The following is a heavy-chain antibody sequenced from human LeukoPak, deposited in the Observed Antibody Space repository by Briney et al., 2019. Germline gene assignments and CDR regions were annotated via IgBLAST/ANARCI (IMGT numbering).Heavy chain of an antibody. Sequence: AGGSLRLSCAASEFTFSNYAMNWVRQAPGKGLEWVSGISGGGGSTYYADSVKGRFTISRDNAKNSLYLQMNSLRADDTAVYYCAREEEWYASGTYYKGFDSWGQGTLVTVSS. J-gene: IGHJ4*02. V-gene: IGHV3-23*01. CDR2: ISGGGGST. CDR1: EFTFSNYA. CDR3: AREEEWYASGTYYKGFDS. D-gene: IGHD3-10*01.